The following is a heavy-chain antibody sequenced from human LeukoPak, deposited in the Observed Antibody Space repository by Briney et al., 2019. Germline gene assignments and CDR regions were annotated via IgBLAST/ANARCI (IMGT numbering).Heavy chain of an antibody. Sequence: ASVKVSCKASRYTFTRYYMHSVRQAPGQRLGWMGWINSNSGGINYAQKFQGRVTMTRDTSISTAYIELSRLRSDHTAVCYCASRSRYGDYYDYWGEGSMVTVSS. V-gene: IGHV1-2*02. D-gene: IGHD4-17*01. CDR3: ASRSRYGDYYDY. CDR2: INSNSGGI. J-gene: IGHJ4*02. CDR1: RYTFTRYY.